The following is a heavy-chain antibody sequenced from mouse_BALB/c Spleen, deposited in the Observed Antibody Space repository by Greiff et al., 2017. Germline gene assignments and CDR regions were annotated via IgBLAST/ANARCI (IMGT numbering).Heavy chain of an antibody. J-gene: IGHJ3*01. Sequence: EVHLVESGGDLVKPGGSLKLSCAASGFTFSSYGMSWVRQTPDKRLEWVATISSGGSYTYYPDSVKGRFTISRDNAKNTLYLQMSSLKSEDTAMYYCARHEKAPFAYWGQGTLVTVSA. CDR3: ARHEKAPFAY. CDR2: ISSGGSYT. V-gene: IGHV5-6*01. CDR1: GFTFSSYG.